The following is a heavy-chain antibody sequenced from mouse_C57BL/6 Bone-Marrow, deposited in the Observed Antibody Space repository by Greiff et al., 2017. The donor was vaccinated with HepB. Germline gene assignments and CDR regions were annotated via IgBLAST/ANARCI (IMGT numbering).Heavy chain of an antibody. CDR1: GFTFSSYA. CDR2: ISDGGSYT. J-gene: IGHJ3*01. CDR3: ARGAYCSAWFAY. Sequence: EVKLVESGGGLVKPGGSLKLSCAASGFTFSSYAMSWVRQTPEKRLEWVATISDGGSYTYYPDNVKGRVTISRDNAKNNLYLQMSHLKSEDTAMYYCARGAYCSAWFAYWGQGTLVTVSA. V-gene: IGHV5-4*03. D-gene: IGHD2-12*01.